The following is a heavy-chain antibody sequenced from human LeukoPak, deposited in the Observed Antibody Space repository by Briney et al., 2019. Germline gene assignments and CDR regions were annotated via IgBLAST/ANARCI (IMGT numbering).Heavy chain of an antibody. CDR1: GFTFSSYG. CDR3: ARDWTSYYYDSSGYYNDY. Sequence: GSLRLSCAASGFTFSSYGMHWVRQAPGKGLEWVANIKQDGSEKYYVDSVKGRFTISRDNAKNSLYLQMNSLRAEDTAVYYCARDWTSYYYDSSGYYNDYWGQGTLVTVSS. CDR2: IKQDGSEK. D-gene: IGHD3-22*01. V-gene: IGHV3-7*01. J-gene: IGHJ4*02.